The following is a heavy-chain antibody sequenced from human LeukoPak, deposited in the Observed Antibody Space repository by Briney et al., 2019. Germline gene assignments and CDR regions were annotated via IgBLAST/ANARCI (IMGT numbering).Heavy chain of an antibody. J-gene: IGHJ3*01. CDR2: ISPGASDT. Sequence: PGGSLRLSCAASGFTFNHYAMNWVRQAPGKGLEWVSTISPGASDTYYADSVRGRFTISRDNSKKTLSLQMSSLRAEDSAVYYCAKDSYVSGRPLHTFDVWGQGTMVTVSS. CDR3: AKDSYVSGRPLHTFDV. CDR1: GFTFNHYA. V-gene: IGHV3-23*01. D-gene: IGHD3-10*01.